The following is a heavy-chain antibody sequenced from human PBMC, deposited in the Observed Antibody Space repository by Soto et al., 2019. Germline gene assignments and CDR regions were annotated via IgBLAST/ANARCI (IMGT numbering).Heavy chain of an antibody. CDR1: GYTFTSYA. V-gene: IGHV1-3*05. CDR3: ARASPRNNWFDP. Sequence: QVQLVQSGAEEKKPGASVKVSCKASGYTFTSYAMHWVRQAPGQRLEWMGWINAGNGNTKYSQKFQGRVTITRDTSASTAYMELSSLRSEDTAVYYCARASPRNNWFDPWGQGTLVTVSS. CDR2: INAGNGNT. J-gene: IGHJ5*02.